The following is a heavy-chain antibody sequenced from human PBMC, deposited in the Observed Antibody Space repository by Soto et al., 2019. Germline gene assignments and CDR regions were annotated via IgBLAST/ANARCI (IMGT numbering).Heavy chain of an antibody. CDR3: ARAHDYDFWSGFLFYGMDV. CDR2: ISSTGGST. Sequence: GGSLRLSCAASRFTFSNYAMSWVRQAPGKGLEWVSGISSTGGSTYYADSVKGRFTISRDNSKNTLDLQMSSLRAEDTAIYYCARAHDYDFWSGFLFYGMDVWGQGTTVTVSS. D-gene: IGHD3-3*01. CDR1: RFTFSNYA. J-gene: IGHJ6*02. V-gene: IGHV3-23*01.